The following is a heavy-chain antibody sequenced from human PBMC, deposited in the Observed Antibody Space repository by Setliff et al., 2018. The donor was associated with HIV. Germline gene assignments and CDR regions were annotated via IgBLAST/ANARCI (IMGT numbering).Heavy chain of an antibody. CDR3: AKALAIVVVPASTTFDS. V-gene: IGHV3-23*01. D-gene: IGHD2-2*03. Sequence: GGSLRLSCAASGFTFSSYAMSWVRQAPGKGLEWVSAISDSGANTYYADSVKGRFTISRDTSKDTLYLDMNSLRAEDTATYYCAKALAIVVVPASTTFDSWGQGTLVTVSS. CDR1: GFTFSSYA. CDR2: ISDSGANT. J-gene: IGHJ4*02.